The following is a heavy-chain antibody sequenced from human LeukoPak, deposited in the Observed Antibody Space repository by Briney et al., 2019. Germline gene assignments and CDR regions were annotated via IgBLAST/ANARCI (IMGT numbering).Heavy chain of an antibody. CDR2: IYYSGST. J-gene: IGHJ4*02. Sequence: SETLSLTCTVSGGSISSYYWSWIRQPPGKGLEWIGYIYYSGSTNYNPSLKSRVTMSLDTSKNQFSLKLNSVTAADTAIYYCARTSLYCSGDSCYFEGIDYWGQGTLVTVSS. V-gene: IGHV4-59*12. CDR1: GGSISSYY. CDR3: ARTSLYCSGDSCYFEGIDY. D-gene: IGHD2-15*01.